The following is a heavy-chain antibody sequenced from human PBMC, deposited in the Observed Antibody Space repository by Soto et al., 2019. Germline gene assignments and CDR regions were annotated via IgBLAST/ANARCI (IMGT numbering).Heavy chain of an antibody. CDR2: IYSGGYT. V-gene: IGHV3-53*01. D-gene: IGHD3-10*01. CDR3: ATRRGVGGY. J-gene: IGHJ4*02. CDR1: GFTVSNNY. Sequence: EVQLVESGGGLIQPGGSLRLSCAVSGFTVSNNYMSWVRQAPGKGLEGVSVIYSGGYTAYGDSVKGRFTISRDNSKNTLSLQINSLGAATAAFYFGATRRGVGGYWGQGTLVTVSS.